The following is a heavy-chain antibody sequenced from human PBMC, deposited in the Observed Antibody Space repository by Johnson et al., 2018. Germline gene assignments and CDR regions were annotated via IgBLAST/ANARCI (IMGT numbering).Heavy chain of an antibody. CDR1: GFTFSSYG. D-gene: IGHD1-14*01. V-gene: IGHV3-33*01. J-gene: IGHJ3*01. CDR3: VRDKPQKKHAFDL. CDR2: IWYDGSQQ. Sequence: QVQLQESGGGVVQPGRSLRLSCAASGFTFSSYGMHWVRQAPGKGLEWLTVIWYDGSQQYYIDSVKGRFTVSRDNSKNTLYLQMDSPGAEDTAEYFSVRDKPQKKHAFDLWGQGTMVSVSS.